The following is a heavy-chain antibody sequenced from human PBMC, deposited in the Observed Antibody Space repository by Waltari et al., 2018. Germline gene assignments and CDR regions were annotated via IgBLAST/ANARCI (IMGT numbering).Heavy chain of an antibody. Sequence: QVQLQESGPGLVKPSETLSLTCTVSGGSFSGYYWSWIRQPPGKGLEWIGEINHSGSTNYNPSLKSRVTISVDTSKNQFSLKLSSVTAADTAVYYCASRGLGVGATWGQGTLVTVSS. J-gene: IGHJ4*02. D-gene: IGHD1-26*01. V-gene: IGHV4-34*01. CDR3: ASRGLGVGAT. CDR2: INHSGST. CDR1: GGSFSGYY.